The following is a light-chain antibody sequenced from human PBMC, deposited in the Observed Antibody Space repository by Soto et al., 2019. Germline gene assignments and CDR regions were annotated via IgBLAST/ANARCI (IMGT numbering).Light chain of an antibody. CDR2: DDN. CDR1: RSNIGGNS. CDR3: GSWDSSLSAYV. V-gene: IGLV1-51*01. Sequence: HSVMTQPPSVSAAPGQKVTISCSGSRSNIGGNSVSWYQQLPGTAPKLLIYDDNKRPSGIPDRFSGSKSGTSATLGITGFQTGDAGDYYCGSWDSSLSAYVFGTGTKLTVL. J-gene: IGLJ1*01.